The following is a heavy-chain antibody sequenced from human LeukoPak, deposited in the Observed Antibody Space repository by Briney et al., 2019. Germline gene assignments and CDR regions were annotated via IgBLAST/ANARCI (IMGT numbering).Heavy chain of an antibody. D-gene: IGHD2-15*01. CDR1: GGSFSGYS. CDR2: INHSGST. J-gene: IGHJ4*02. Sequence: SETLSLTCAVYGGSFSGYSWSWIRQPPGKGLEWIGEINHSGSTNYNPSLKSRVTISVDTSKNQFSLKLSSVTAADTAVYYCARHEYCSGGSCYSGDYWGQGTLVTVSS. CDR3: ARHEYCSGGSCYSGDY. V-gene: IGHV4-34*01.